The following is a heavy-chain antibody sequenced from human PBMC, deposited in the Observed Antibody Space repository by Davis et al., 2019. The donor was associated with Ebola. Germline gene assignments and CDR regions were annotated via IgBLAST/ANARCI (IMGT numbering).Heavy chain of an antibody. CDR3: ARHVNGDFWYFDL. Sequence: GGSLRPSCAASGSIVSAKYMSWVRQAPGKGLEWVSVIYRDERTYYADSVKGRFTVSRDNSENMLYLQMSTLRAEDTAVYYCARHVNGDFWYFDLWGRGTRVTVSS. CDR1: GSIVSAKY. J-gene: IGHJ2*01. CDR2: IYRDERT. V-gene: IGHV3-53*01. D-gene: IGHD4-17*01.